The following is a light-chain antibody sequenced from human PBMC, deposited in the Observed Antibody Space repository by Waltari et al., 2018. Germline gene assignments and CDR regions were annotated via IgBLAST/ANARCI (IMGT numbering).Light chain of an antibody. CDR2: EVS. J-gene: IGLJ3*02. CDR1: SSDVGGYNY. Sequence: QSALTQPASVSGSPGQSITISCTGTSSDVGGYNYVSWYQQHPGKAPKLMIYEVSNRTAGVSIRFAGSKSGSTASLTISGLRAEDEADYSCSSYTSSSTGVFGGGTKLTVL. CDR3: SSYTSSSTGV. V-gene: IGLV2-14*01.